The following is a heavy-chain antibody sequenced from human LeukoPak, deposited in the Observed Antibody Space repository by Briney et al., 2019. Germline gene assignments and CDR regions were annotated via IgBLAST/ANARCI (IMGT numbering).Heavy chain of an antibody. V-gene: IGHV4-61*09. CDR1: GGPISSGSYY. J-gene: IGHJ4*02. CDR2: IYPSGST. Sequence: SQTLSLTCTVSGGPISSGSYYWSWIRQPAGKGLEWIGHIYPSGSTNYNPSLKSRVTISIDTSKNQFSLNLNSVTAADTAVYHCAREYSNPLRYFDYWGQGTLVTVSS. CDR3: AREYSNPLRYFDY. D-gene: IGHD4-11*01.